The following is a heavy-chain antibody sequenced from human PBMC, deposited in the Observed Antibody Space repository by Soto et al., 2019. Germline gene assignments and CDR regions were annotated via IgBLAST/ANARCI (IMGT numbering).Heavy chain of an antibody. CDR2: IIPIFGTA. J-gene: IGHJ5*02. CDR3: ARGVSHYDFWSGYYTGTGTWFDP. CDR1: GVTFSKFI. D-gene: IGHD3-3*01. V-gene: IGHV1-69*13. Sequence: SVKVSCKASGVTFSKFIMTWVRQAPGLGLEWVGGIIPIFGTANYAQKFQGRVTITADESTSTAYMELSSLRSEDTAVYYCARGVSHYDFWSGYYTGTGTWFDPWGQGTLVTVSS.